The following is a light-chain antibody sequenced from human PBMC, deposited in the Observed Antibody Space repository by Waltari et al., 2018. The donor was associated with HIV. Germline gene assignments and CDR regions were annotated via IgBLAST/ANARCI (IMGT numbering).Light chain of an antibody. V-gene: IGLV1-40*01. Sequence: QSALTQPPSVSGAPGQRVTISCTGSSSNIGAGYDVHWYQQVPGTAPQLLIYGNSNRPSGVPDRFSGSKAGASASLAVTGRQAEDEADYYCQSYDSSLSGGVFGGGTKLTVL. CDR2: GNS. CDR3: QSYDSSLSGGV. J-gene: IGLJ3*02. CDR1: SSNIGAGYD.